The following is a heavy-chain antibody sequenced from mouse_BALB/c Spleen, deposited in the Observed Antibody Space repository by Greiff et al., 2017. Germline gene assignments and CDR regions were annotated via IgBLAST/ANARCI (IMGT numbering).Heavy chain of an antibody. CDR1: GYTFTSYV. J-gene: IGHJ3*01. CDR2: INPYNDGT. Sequence: EVQLVESGPELVKPGASVKMSCKASGYTFTSYVMHWVKQKPGQGLEWIGYINPYNDGTKYNEKFKGKATLTSDKSSSTAYMELSSLTSEDSAVYYCARSGGGYYSAWFAYWGQGTLVTVSA. CDR3: ARSGGGYYSAWFAY. V-gene: IGHV1-14*01. D-gene: IGHD2-3*01.